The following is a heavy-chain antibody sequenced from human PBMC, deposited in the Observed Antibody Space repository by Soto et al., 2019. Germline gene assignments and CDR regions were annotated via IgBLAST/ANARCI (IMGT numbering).Heavy chain of an antibody. CDR3: ARSLDIVVVVAANTDSYYGMDV. V-gene: IGHV1-2*02. CDR1: GYTFTGYY. Sequence: ASVKVSCKASGYTFTGYYMHWVRQAPGQGLEWMGWINPNSGGTNYAQKFQGRVTMTRDTSISTAYMELSRLRSDDTAVYYCARSLDIVVVVAANTDSYYGMDVWGQGTTVTVSS. CDR2: INPNSGGT. D-gene: IGHD2-15*01. J-gene: IGHJ6*02.